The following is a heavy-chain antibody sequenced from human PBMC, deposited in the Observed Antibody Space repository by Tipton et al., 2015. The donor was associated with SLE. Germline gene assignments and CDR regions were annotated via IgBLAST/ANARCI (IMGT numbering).Heavy chain of an antibody. J-gene: IGHJ6*02. V-gene: IGHV3-48*03. Sequence: QLVQSGGGLIQPGGSLRLSCAASGFSFHDYEMNWVRQAPGKGLEWVSYIHSTGRTMYYADSVKGRFTISRDNAKNSLYLQMNSLRAEDTAVYYCVGLSHGSGSYYSPEVYYGMDVWGQGTTVTVSS. CDR3: VGLSHGSGSYYSPEVYYGMDV. D-gene: IGHD3-10*01. CDR2: IHSTGRTM. CDR1: GFSFHDYE.